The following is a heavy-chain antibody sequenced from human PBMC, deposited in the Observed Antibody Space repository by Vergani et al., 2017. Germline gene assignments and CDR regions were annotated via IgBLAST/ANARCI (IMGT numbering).Heavy chain of an antibody. CDR1: GYRFSSSW. D-gene: IGHD5-24*01. CDR3: ASRRTLQREFDI. V-gene: IGHV5-51*01. CDR2: IFPDDSDT. J-gene: IGHJ4*02. Sequence: EVQLVQSGAEVKKPGESLKISCKGFGYRFSSSWIGCVRQMPGKGLEWMGIIFPDDSDTRYSPSFQGQVTISADKSISTVYLQWNSLNASDTAMYYCASRRTLQREFDIWGQGTLVTVSS.